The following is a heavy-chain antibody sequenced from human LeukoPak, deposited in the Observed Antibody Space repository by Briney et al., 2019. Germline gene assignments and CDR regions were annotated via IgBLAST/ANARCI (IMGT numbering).Heavy chain of an antibody. J-gene: IGHJ4*02. CDR3: AKADGYDILTGYYVDY. CDR1: GFTFSSYA. D-gene: IGHD3-9*01. CDR2: ISGGGGST. V-gene: IGHV3-23*01. Sequence: GGSLRLSCAASGFTFSSYAMSWVRQAPGKGLEWVSAISGGGGSTYYADSVKGRFTISRDNSKNTLYLQMNSLRAEDTAVYYCAKADGYDILTGYYVDYWGQGTLVTVSS.